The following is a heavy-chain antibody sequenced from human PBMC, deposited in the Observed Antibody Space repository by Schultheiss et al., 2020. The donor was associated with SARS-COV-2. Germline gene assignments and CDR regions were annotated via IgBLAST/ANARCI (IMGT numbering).Heavy chain of an antibody. CDR3: ARGRRAISKLAPNWFDP. CDR1: GGSISSGYYF. D-gene: IGHD3-3*01. Sequence: SETLSLTCAVSGGSISSGYYFWGWFRQPPGKGLEWIGNIYYSGSTYYNPSLKSRVTISVDTSKNQFSLKLSSVTAADTAVYYCARGRRAISKLAPNWFDPWGQGTLVTVSS. V-gene: IGHV4-39*07. CDR2: IYYSGST. J-gene: IGHJ5*02.